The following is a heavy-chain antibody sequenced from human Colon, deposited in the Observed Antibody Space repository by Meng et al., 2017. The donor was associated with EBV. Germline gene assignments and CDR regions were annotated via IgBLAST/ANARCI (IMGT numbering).Heavy chain of an antibody. D-gene: IGHD2-8*02. CDR1: GGSLSGAY. CDR2: IIHGGSP. J-gene: IGHJ4*02. Sequence: RWGEGLLKPSATLSLTCAVNGGSLSGAYWNWIRQPPGKGLEWIGEIIHGGSPSYNPSLKSRVTISIDTSKNQLSLMLSSVTAADTAVYYCARRPTGIDYWGQGTLVTVSS. V-gene: IGHV4-34*12. CDR3: ARRPTGIDY.